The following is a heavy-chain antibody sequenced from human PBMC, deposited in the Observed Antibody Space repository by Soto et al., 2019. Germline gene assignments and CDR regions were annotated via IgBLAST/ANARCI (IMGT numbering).Heavy chain of an antibody. CDR1: GGSISSSSYY. D-gene: IGHD4-17*01. CDR2: IYYSGST. J-gene: IGHJ5*02. Sequence: SETLSLTCTVSGGSISSSSYYWGWIRQPPGKGLEWIGSIYYSGSTYYNPSLKSRVTISVDTSKNQFSLKLSSVTAADTAVYYCARHTGSLCDYGDYAKCWFDPWGQGTLVTVSS. V-gene: IGHV4-39*01. CDR3: ARHTGSLCDYGDYAKCWFDP.